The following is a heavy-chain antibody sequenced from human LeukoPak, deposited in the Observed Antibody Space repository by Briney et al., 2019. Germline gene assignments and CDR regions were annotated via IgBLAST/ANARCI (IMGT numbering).Heavy chain of an antibody. CDR3: AKDNSASIYYMEV. CDR2: IWNDGSEK. Sequence: GGSLRLSCSASVFFLISYGMHWVRQAPGKGLEWVAVIWNDGSEKYFAESVKGRFTISRDNSNNTLYLQIDTLRAEDTAVYYCAKDNSASIYYMEVWGKGTTVTVSS. D-gene: IGHD3-3*01. V-gene: IGHV3-33*06. CDR1: VFFLISYG. J-gene: IGHJ6*03.